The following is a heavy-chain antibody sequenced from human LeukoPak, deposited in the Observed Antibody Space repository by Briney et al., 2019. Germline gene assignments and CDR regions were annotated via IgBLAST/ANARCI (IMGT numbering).Heavy chain of an antibody. J-gene: IGHJ5*02. CDR1: GYTFTSYD. D-gene: IGHD3-3*01. CDR3: ARVYYDFWSGYFYWFDP. Sequence: ASVKVSCKASGYTFTSYDINWVRQATGQGLEWMGWMNPNSGNTGYAQKLQGRVTMTTDTSTSTAYMELRSLRSDDTAVYYCARVYYDFWSGYFYWFDPWGQGTLVTVSS. CDR2: MNPNSGNT. V-gene: IGHV1-8*01.